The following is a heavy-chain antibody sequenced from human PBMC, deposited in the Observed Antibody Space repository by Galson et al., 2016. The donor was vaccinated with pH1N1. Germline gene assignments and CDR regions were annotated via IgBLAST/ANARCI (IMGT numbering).Heavy chain of an antibody. D-gene: IGHD4-17*01. J-gene: IGHJ4*02. Sequence: SLRLSCATSGFIFSDYSFIWVRQAPGKGLEWLSYISTGRRVVQYAGSVKGRLTISRDNAQRSVYLQINSLRLEDTAVYHCARLAYGDSFDSWGRGTLVAVSS. CDR2: ISTGRRVV. CDR3: ARLAYGDSFDS. V-gene: IGHV3-48*04. CDR1: GFIFSDYS.